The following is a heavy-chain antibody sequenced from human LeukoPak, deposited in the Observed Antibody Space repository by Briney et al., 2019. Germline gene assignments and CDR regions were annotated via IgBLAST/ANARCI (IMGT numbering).Heavy chain of an antibody. J-gene: IGHJ5*02. CDR2: IYHSGST. V-gene: IGHV4-38-2*02. CDR1: GYSISSGYY. D-gene: IGHD6-13*01. CDR3: AREERYSSSWYDHQNWFDP. Sequence: SETLSLTCTVSGYSISSGYYWGWIRQPPGKGLEWIGSIYHSGSTYYNPSLKSRVTISVDTSKNQFSLKLSSVTAADTAVYYCAREERYSSSWYDHQNWFDPWGQGTLVTVSS.